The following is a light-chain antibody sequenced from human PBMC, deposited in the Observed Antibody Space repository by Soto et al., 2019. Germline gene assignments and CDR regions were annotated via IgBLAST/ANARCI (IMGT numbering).Light chain of an antibody. Sequence: EIVMTQSPATLSVSPGEGATLSCRPSQSVDKDLAWYRQKPGQAPSLLVYDASTRATGVPARFSGSGSGTEFTLTITSLQSEDSATYYCQQYRSWPRTFGQGSKVEI. J-gene: IGKJ1*01. V-gene: IGKV3-15*01. CDR1: QSVDKD. CDR2: DAS. CDR3: QQYRSWPRT.